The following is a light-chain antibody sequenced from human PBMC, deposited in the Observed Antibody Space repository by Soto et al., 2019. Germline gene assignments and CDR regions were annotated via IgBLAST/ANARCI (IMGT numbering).Light chain of an antibody. Sequence: QSVLTQPPSASGSPGQSVTISCTGTSSDVGGYNYVSWYQQHPGKAPRLVIYEVTKRPSGVPDRFSGSKSGNTASLTVSGLQADDEADYYCSSFSGFITVFGTGTKLTVL. V-gene: IGLV2-8*01. CDR3: SSFSGFITV. CDR1: SSDVGGYNY. J-gene: IGLJ1*01. CDR2: EVT.